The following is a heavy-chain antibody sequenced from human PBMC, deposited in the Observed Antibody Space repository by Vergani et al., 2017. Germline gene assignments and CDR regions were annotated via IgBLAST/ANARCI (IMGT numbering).Heavy chain of an antibody. J-gene: IGHJ6*03. CDR2: ISNDGSKK. Sequence: QVQLAESVGGRVQPGRSLRLSCAASGFSFSSHAIHWVRQAPGKGLEWVAVISNDGSKKYYADSVKGRFTISRDNSKNTLDLQMNSLRTQDTAVYYCAKADSVTSGSLQYNFYMDVWGKGTTVTVS. D-gene: IGHD3-10*01. V-gene: IGHV3-30*18. CDR1: GFSFSSHA. CDR3: AKADSVTSGSLQYNFYMDV.